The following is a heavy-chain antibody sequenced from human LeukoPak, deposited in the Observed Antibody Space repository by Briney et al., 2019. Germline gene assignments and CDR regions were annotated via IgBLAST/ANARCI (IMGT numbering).Heavy chain of an antibody. J-gene: IGHJ5*02. CDR1: GYTFTSYG. D-gene: IGHD3-3*01. CDR3: ARDQGVTYYDFWSGYHNWFDP. V-gene: IGHV1-18*01. Sequence: LRASVKVSCKASGYTFTSYGISWVRQAPGQGLEWMGWISAYNGNTNYAQKLQGRVTMTTDTSTSTAYMELRSLRSDDTAVYYCARDQGVTYYDFWSGYHNWFDPWGQGTLVTVSS. CDR2: ISAYNGNT.